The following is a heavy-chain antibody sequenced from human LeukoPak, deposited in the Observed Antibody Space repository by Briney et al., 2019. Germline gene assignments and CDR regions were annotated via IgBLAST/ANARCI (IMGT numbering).Heavy chain of an antibody. V-gene: IGHV3-33*03. CDR1: GFTFSSYG. Sequence: GGSLRLSCAASGFTFSSYGMHWVRQAPGKGLEWVAVIWYDGSDKYYADSVKGRFTISRDNAKNSLYLQMSNLRAEDTAVYFCARGGGLDVWGQGATVTVSS. D-gene: IGHD3-16*01. CDR2: IWYDGSDK. J-gene: IGHJ6*02. CDR3: ARGGGLDV.